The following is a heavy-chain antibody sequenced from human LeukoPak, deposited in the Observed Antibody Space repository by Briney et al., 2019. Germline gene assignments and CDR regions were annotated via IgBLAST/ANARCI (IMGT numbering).Heavy chain of an antibody. V-gene: IGHV3-21*01. CDR2: ISSSSSYI. D-gene: IGHD4-17*01. J-gene: IGHJ5*02. Sequence: GGSLRLSCAASGFTFSSYSMNWVRQAPGKGLEWVSSISSSSSYIYYADSVKGRFTISRDNAKNSLYLQMNSLRAEDTAVYYCARDRQKATYGDYQDWFDPWRQGTLVTVSS. CDR1: GFTFSSYS. CDR3: ARDRQKATYGDYQDWFDP.